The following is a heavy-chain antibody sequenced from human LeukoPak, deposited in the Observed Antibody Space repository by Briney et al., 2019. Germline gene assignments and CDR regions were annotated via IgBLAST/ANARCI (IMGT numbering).Heavy chain of an antibody. CDR2: ISGSGGST. V-gene: IGHV3-23*01. CDR3: AKDPVGYSSGWYLYYFDY. D-gene: IGHD6-19*01. Sequence: PGGSLRLSSAASGFTFGSYAMSWVRQAPGKGLEWVSAISGSGGSTYYADSVKGRFTISRDNSKNTLYLQMNSLRAEDTAVYYCAKDPVGYSSGWYLYYFDYWGQGTLVTVSS. CDR1: GFTFGSYA. J-gene: IGHJ4*02.